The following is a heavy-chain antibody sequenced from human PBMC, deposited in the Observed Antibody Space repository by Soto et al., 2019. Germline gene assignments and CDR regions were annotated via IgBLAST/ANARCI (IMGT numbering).Heavy chain of an antibody. CDR1: GFTFSSYT. CDR3: ARERGYSGYDSGWSDP. V-gene: IGHV3-48*01. Sequence: PGGSLRLSCAASGFTFSSYTMNWVRQAPGKGLEWVSYISSSSSTIYYADSVKGRFTISRDNAKNSLYLQMNSLRAEDTAVYYCARERGYSGYDSGWSDPWGQGTLVTVSS. CDR2: ISSSSSTI. J-gene: IGHJ5*02. D-gene: IGHD5-12*01.